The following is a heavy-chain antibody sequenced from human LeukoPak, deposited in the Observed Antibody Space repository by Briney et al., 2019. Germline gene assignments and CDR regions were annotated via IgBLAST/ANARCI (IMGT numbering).Heavy chain of an antibody. D-gene: IGHD3-10*01. CDR2: ISSSGLTI. Sequence: PGGSLRLSCAASGFTLSNYDMNWVRQAPGKGLEWISYISSSGLTIYYADSVKGRFTISRDNPKNLLYLQMNSLRAEDTAVYYCARDLGYGSGSYYYYYYGMDVWGQGTTVTVSS. V-gene: IGHV3-48*03. J-gene: IGHJ6*02. CDR1: GFTLSNYD. CDR3: ARDLGYGSGSYYYYYYGMDV.